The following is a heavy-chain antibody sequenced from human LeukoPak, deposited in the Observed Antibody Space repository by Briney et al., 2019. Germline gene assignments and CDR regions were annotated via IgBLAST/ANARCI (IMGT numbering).Heavy chain of an antibody. CDR1: GGSFSGYY. CDR3: ARGALIVYAFDI. CDR2: IHYSGAT. J-gene: IGHJ3*02. Sequence: SETLSLTCAVYGGSFSGYYWAWIRQPPGKGLEWVGEIHYSGATNYSPSLKSRVIISGDSSRNQFSLKLTSLTAADTAIYYCARGALIVYAFDIWGQGALVTVSS. D-gene: IGHD1-26*01. V-gene: IGHV4-34*01.